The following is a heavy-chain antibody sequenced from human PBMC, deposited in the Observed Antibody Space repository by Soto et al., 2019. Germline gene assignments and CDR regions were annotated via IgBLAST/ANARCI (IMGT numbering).Heavy chain of an antibody. D-gene: IGHD1-26*01. Sequence: EVQLSESGGRLGQPGGSLRLSCAASGFTFTNYAMTWVRQSPGKRLQWVSGISATGGLKYYADSVQGRFTISRDNSKNTLYLQMDNLRDEDTAIYYCAREVGAPSGWLDSWGQGTQVTVSS. CDR3: AREVGAPSGWLDS. J-gene: IGHJ5*01. CDR1: GFTFTNYA. CDR2: ISATGGLK. V-gene: IGHV3-23*01.